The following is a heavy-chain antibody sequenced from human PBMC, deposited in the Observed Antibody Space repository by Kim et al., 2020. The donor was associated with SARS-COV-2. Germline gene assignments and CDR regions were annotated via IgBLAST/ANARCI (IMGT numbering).Heavy chain of an antibody. D-gene: IGHD3-10*01. Sequence: SETLSLTCTVSGGSISSSSYYWGWIRQPPGKGLEWIGSIYYSGSTYYNPSLKSRVTISVDTSKNQFSLKLSSVTAADTAVYYCARRMVRGVIWGSGWFDPWGQGTLVTVSS. CDR1: GGSISSSSYY. V-gene: IGHV4-39*01. J-gene: IGHJ5*02. CDR2: IYYSGST. CDR3: ARRMVRGVIWGSGWFDP.